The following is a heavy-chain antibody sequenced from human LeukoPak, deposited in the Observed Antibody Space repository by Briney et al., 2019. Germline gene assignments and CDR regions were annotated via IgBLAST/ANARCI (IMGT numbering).Heavy chain of an antibody. V-gene: IGHV4-61*02. CDR1: GGSISSGSYY. D-gene: IGHD3-22*01. Sequence: SETLSLTCTVSGGSISSGSYYWSWIRQPAGKGLEWIGRIYTSGSTKYNPSLKSRVTISVDTSKNEFSLKLSSATAADTAVYHCARGQFYHDSTGLGVWGQGTLVTVSS. J-gene: IGHJ1*01. CDR3: ARGQFYHDSTGLGV. CDR2: IYTSGST.